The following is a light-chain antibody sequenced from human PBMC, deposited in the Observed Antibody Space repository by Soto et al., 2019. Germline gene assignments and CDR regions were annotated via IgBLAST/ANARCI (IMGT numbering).Light chain of an antibody. CDR3: QHYNSYSEA. Sequence: DIQMTQSPSTLSGSVGDRVTITCRASQTIISWLAWYQQKPGKAPKLLIYKASTLKSGVPSRFSGSGSGTEFTLTISSLQPDDFATCYCQHYNSYSEAFGQGTKVELK. CDR1: QTIISW. CDR2: KAS. J-gene: IGKJ1*01. V-gene: IGKV1-5*03.